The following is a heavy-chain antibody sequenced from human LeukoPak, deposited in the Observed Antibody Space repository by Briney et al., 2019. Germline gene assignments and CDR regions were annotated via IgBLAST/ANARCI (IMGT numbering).Heavy chain of an antibody. CDR3: ARDWDNVAADY. CDR1: GFTFSSYE. CDR2: IKQDGSEK. V-gene: IGHV3-7*01. D-gene: IGHD2-15*01. J-gene: IGHJ4*02. Sequence: PGGSLRLSCAASGFTFSSYEMNWVRQAPGKGLEWVANIKQDGSEKYYVDSVKGRFTISRDNAKNSLYLQMNSLRAEDTAVYYCARDWDNVAADYWGQGTLVTVSS.